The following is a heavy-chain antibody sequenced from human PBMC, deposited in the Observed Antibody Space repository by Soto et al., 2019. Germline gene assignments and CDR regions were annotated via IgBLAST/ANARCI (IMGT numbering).Heavy chain of an antibody. CDR1: GGSINRGGFC. D-gene: IGHD3-22*01. Sequence: QVQLQESGPRLVKPSQTLSLTCSVSGGSINRGGFCWRWIRQVPGKGLEWIGDVYYSGSIYYSPSLKRRLTISADTPRNQLSLNLTSVTAADTAVYYCAGAAYYYDDSDYYVDSWGQGILVTVSS. V-gene: IGHV4-31*02. CDR2: VYYSGSI. J-gene: IGHJ4*02. CDR3: AGAAYYYDDSDYYVDS.